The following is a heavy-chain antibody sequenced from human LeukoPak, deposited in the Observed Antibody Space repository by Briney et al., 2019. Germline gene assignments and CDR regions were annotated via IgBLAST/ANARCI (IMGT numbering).Heavy chain of an antibody. V-gene: IGHV4-31*03. Sequence: PSQTLSLTCTVSGGSISSGGYYWSWIRQHPGKGLEWIGYIYYSGSTYYNPSLKSRVTISVDTSKNQFSLKLSSVTAADTAVYYCAREGGLEMATNPDSWFDPWGQGTLVTVSS. D-gene: IGHD5-24*01. J-gene: IGHJ5*02. CDR1: GGSISSGGYY. CDR3: AREGGLEMATNPDSWFDP. CDR2: IYYSGST.